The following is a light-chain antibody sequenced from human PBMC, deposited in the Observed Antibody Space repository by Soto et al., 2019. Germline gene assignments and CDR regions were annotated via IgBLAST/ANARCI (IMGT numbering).Light chain of an antibody. J-gene: IGLJ2*01. V-gene: IGLV2-14*01. Sequence: QSALTQPASVSGSPGQSITISCTGTSSDIGGIYNYVSWYQQHPGKAPKLMIYGVSDRPSGVSNRFSGSKSGNTASLTISGLQADDEADYYCSSYTSSSVLEVFGGGTKLTVL. CDR1: SSDIGGIYNY. CDR3: SSYTSSSVLEV. CDR2: GVS.